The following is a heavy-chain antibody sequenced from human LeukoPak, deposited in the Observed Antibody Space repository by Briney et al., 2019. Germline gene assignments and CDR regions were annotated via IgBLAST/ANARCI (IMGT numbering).Heavy chain of an antibody. D-gene: IGHD3-9*01. CDR1: GYTFTSYG. CDR3: ARDLTLRYFDWYPTWAANDAFDI. CDR2: ISAYNGNT. Sequence: GASVKVSCKASGYTFTSYGISWVRQAPGQGLEWMGWISAYNGNTNYAQKLQGRVTMTTDTSTSTAYMELRSLRSDDTAVYYCARDLTLRYFDWYPTWAANDAFDIWGQGTMVTVSS. V-gene: IGHV1-18*01. J-gene: IGHJ3*02.